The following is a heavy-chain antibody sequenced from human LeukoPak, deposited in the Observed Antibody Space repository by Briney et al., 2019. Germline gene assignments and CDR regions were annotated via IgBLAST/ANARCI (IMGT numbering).Heavy chain of an antibody. J-gene: IGHJ4*02. Sequence: GGSLRLSCAASGFTFSSYAMSWVRQAPGKGLEWVSAISGSGGSTYYADSVKGRFTISRDNAKNSLYLQMNSLRAEDTAVYYCAILTGSRPIDYWGQGTLVTVSS. D-gene: IGHD7-27*01. V-gene: IGHV3-23*01. CDR3: AILTGSRPIDY. CDR1: GFTFSSYA. CDR2: ISGSGGST.